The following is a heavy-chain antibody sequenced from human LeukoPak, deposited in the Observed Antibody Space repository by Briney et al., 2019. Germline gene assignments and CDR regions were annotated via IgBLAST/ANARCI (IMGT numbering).Heavy chain of an antibody. CDR1: GGSISSSSYY. CDR3: ARDPSSGWYNWFDP. J-gene: IGHJ5*02. CDR2: IYYSGST. D-gene: IGHD6-19*01. V-gene: IGHV4-39*07. Sequence: SETLSLTCTVSGGSISSSSYYWGWIRQPPGKGLEWIGSIYYSGSTYYNPSLKSRVTMSVDTSKNQFSLKLSSVTAADTAVYYCARDPSSGWYNWFDPWGQGTLVTVSS.